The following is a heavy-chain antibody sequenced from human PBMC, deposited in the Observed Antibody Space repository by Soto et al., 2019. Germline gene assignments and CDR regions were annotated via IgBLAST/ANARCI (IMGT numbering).Heavy chain of an antibody. J-gene: IGHJ4*02. V-gene: IGHV3-21*01. CDR1: GFTFSSYS. Sequence: EVQLVESGGGLVKPGGSLRLSCAASGFTFSSYSMNWVRQAPGKGLEWVSSISSSSSYIYYADSVKGRFTISRDNAKKSLYLQMNSLRAEDTAVYYCARDDGYYDSSGPITVSDYWGQGTLVTVSS. CDR3: ARDDGYYDSSGPITVSDY. D-gene: IGHD3-22*01. CDR2: ISSSSSYI.